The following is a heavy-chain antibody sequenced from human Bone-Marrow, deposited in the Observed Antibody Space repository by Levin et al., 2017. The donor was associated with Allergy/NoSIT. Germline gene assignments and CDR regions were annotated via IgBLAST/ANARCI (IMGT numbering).Heavy chain of an antibody. CDR3: ARIGYSSSSFDY. D-gene: IGHD6-6*01. Sequence: PGGSLRLSCAASGFTFSNYWMSWVRQAPGKGLEWVANINQDGNQKYYVDYLRGRFTISRDNAKNSVYLQMNSLRAEDTGAYFCARIGYSSSSFDYWGRGTLVTVSS. CDR1: GFTFSNYW. V-gene: IGHV3-7*01. J-gene: IGHJ4*02. CDR2: INQDGNQK.